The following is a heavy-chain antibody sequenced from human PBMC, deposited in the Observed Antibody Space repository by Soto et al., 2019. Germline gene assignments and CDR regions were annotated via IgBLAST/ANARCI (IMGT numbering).Heavy chain of an antibody. CDR3: ESEEAAAGMWRGMDV. Sequence: SHTLSLTCAISGDGVSSNSAAWIWIRQPPPRGLEWLGRTYYRSKWYNDYAVSVKSRITINPDTSKNQLSLQLNSVSPEDTAMYYCESEEAAAGMWRGMDVWGQGTTVTVSS. CDR1: GDGVSSNSAA. V-gene: IGHV6-1*01. CDR2: TYYRSKWYN. D-gene: IGHD6-13*01. J-gene: IGHJ6*02.